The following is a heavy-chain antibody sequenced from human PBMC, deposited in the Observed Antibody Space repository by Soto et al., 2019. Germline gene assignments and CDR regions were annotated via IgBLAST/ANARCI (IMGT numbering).Heavy chain of an antibody. V-gene: IGHV4-59*08. D-gene: IGHD1-1*01. CDR1: GGSISSYY. CDR2: IYYSGST. Sequence: QVQLQESGPGLVKPSETLSLTCTVSGGSISSYYWSWIRQPPGKGLEWIGYIYYSGSTNYNPSLRXRVTISVDTSKNRFSLKLSSVNAADTAVYYCARRYGYSFDYWGQGTLVTVSS. CDR3: ARRYGYSFDY. J-gene: IGHJ4*02.